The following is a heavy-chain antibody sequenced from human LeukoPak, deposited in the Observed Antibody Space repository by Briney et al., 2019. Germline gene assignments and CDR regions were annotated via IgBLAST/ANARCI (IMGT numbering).Heavy chain of an antibody. Sequence: SETLSLTCTVSGGSVSSHYWYWIRQPPGKGLEWIGYTYVSGSTNYNPSLKSRVTISGDTSKNQLSLRLTSVTAADTAVYYCARRIAAADAFDIWGQGTMVTVSS. CDR2: TYVSGST. D-gene: IGHD6-13*01. CDR3: ARRIAAADAFDI. CDR1: GGSVSSHY. V-gene: IGHV4-59*02. J-gene: IGHJ3*02.